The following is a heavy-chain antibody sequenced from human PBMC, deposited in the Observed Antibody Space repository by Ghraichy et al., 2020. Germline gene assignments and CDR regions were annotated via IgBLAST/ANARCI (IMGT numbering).Heavy chain of an antibody. CDR1: GLTFSDYG. J-gene: IGHJ6*03. CDR2: ISYDGGDK. CDR3: AKDIAGAGNYFYYMDV. V-gene: IGHV3-30*18. D-gene: IGHD6-13*01. Sequence: GGSLRLSCAASGLTFSDYGIHWVRQAPGKGLEWVAAISYDGGDKYYAESVKGRFTISRDNSKNTLYLQMNSLRVEDTAVYYCAKDIAGAGNYFYYMDVWGNGTTGTVAS.